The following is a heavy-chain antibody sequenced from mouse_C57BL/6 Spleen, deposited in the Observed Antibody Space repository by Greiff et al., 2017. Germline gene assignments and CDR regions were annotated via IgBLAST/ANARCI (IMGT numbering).Heavy chain of an antibody. CDR1: GYAFSSYW. CDR3: ARETTTDY. J-gene: IGHJ2*01. V-gene: IGHV1-80*01. D-gene: IGHD5-5*01. Sequence: VQLQQSGAELVKPGASVKISCKASGYAFSSYWMNWVKRRPGKGLEWIGQIYPGDGDTNYNGKFKGKATLTADKSSSTAYMQLSSLTSEDSAVYFCARETTTDYWGQGTTLTGSA. CDR2: IYPGDGDT.